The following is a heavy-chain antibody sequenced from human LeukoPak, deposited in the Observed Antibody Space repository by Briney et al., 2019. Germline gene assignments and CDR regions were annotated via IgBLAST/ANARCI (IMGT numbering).Heavy chain of an antibody. CDR1: GGSISSHY. Sequence: SETLSLTCSVSGGSISSHYWSWIRQPPGKGLEWIGEINHSGSTNYNPSLKSRVTISVDTSKNQFSLKLSSVTAADTAVYYCARAVYYFDYWGQGTLVTVSS. CDR3: ARAVYYFDY. CDR2: INHSGST. J-gene: IGHJ4*02. D-gene: IGHD2-8*01. V-gene: IGHV4-34*01.